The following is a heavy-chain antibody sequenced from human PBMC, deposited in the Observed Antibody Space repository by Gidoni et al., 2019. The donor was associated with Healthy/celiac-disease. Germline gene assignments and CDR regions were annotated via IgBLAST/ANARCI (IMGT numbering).Heavy chain of an antibody. CDR2: INAGNGNT. Sequence: QVQLVQSGAEVKKPGASVKVSCKASGYTFTSYAMHWVRQAPGQRLEWMGWINAGNGNTKYSQKFQGRVTITRDTSASTAYMELSSLRSEDTAVYYCARGTTLGTDFDYWGQGTLVTVSS. J-gene: IGHJ4*02. CDR1: GYTFTSYA. CDR3: ARGTTLGTDFDY. V-gene: IGHV1-3*01. D-gene: IGHD3-16*01.